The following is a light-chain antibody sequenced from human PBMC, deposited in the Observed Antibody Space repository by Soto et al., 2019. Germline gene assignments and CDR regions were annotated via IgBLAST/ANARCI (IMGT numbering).Light chain of an antibody. Sequence: DIQLTQSPSFLSASVGDRVTITCRASQVISSYLAWYQQKPGKAPKLLIYAASTLQSGVPSRFSGRGSGTEFTLTISSLQPEDLATYYCQHRNGSPGYIFGQGTKLEIK. V-gene: IGKV1-9*01. J-gene: IGKJ2*01. CDR1: QVISSY. CDR2: AAS. CDR3: QHRNGSPGYI.